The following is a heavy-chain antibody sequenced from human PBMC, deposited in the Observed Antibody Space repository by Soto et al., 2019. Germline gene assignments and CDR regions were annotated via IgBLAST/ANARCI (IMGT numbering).Heavy chain of an antibody. CDR1: GGTFSSYT. CDR3: ARDRSDYYDSSGYYYYGMDV. J-gene: IGHJ6*02. D-gene: IGHD3-22*01. V-gene: IGHV1-69*04. Sequence: ASVEVSCKASGGTFSSYTISWVRQAPGQGLEWMGRIIPILGIANYAQKFQGRVTITADKSTSTAYMELSSLRSEDTAVYYCARDRSDYYDSSGYYYYGMDVWGQGTTVTVS. CDR2: IIPILGIA.